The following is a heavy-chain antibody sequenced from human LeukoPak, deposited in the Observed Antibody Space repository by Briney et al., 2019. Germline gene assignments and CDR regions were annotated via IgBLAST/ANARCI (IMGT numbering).Heavy chain of an antibody. Sequence: KTSETLSLTCTVSGGSISSYYWSWIRQPPGKGLEWIGYIYSSGSTNYNPSLKSRVTISVDTSNNQFSLKLSSVTAADTAVYYCARQSGGSRYWGQGTLVTVSS. CDR3: ARQSGGSRY. J-gene: IGHJ4*02. CDR1: GGSISSYY. D-gene: IGHD2-15*01. V-gene: IGHV4-59*01. CDR2: IYSSGST.